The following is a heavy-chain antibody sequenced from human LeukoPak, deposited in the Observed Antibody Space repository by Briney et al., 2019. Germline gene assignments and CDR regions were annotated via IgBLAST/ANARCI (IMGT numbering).Heavy chain of an antibody. V-gene: IGHV3-11*05. Sequence: GGSLRLSCAASGFTFSDYYMNWIRQPPGKGLEWVSYISSSSSYTNYADSVKGRFAISRDNAKNSLYLQMNSLRADDTAVYYCARVLGVRGVIGYYFDYWGQGTLVTVSS. CDR2: ISSSSSYT. D-gene: IGHD3-10*01. CDR3: ARVLGVRGVIGYYFDY. CDR1: GFTFSDYY. J-gene: IGHJ4*02.